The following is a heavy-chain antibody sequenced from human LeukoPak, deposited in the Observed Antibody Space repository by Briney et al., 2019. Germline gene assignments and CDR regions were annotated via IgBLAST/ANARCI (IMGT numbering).Heavy chain of an antibody. D-gene: IGHD2-15*01. CDR2: IRSKANTYAT. CDR3: SRTYCSGGSCYWFDY. CDR1: GFTFSGSA. J-gene: IGHJ4*02. Sequence: GGSLRLSCAASGFTFSGSAMHWVRQASGKGLEWVGHIRSKANTYATAYAASVTGRFTISRDDSKNTAYLQMNSLKTKDTAVYYCSRTYCSGGSCYWFDYWGQGTLVTVSS. V-gene: IGHV3-73*01.